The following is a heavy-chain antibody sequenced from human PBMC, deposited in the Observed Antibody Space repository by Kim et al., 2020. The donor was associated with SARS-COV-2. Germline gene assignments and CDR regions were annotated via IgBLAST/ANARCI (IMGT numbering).Heavy chain of an antibody. D-gene: IGHD3-3*01. V-gene: IGHV3-9*01. J-gene: IGHJ3*01. CDR3: AKEGYDTLRAFDL. CDR1: GFNFGDYD. CDR2: ISCNSGTK. Sequence: GGSLRLSCAGSGFNFGDYDMHWVRQGPGKGLEWVSSISCNSGTKGYADSVTGRFTISRDNAKKSLFLQMQILRPEDTALYYCAKEGYDTLRAFDLWGQGTRVIVPS.